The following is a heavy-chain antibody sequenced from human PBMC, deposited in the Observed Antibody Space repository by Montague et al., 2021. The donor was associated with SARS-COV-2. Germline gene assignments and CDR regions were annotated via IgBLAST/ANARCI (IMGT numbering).Heavy chain of an antibody. J-gene: IGHJ4*02. CDR1: GDSVSSTSAS. D-gene: IGHD2-15*01. CDR3: ARAERGSCGDGNCYQYFFNY. Sequence: CAISGDSVSSTSASWNWIRQSPSRGLEWLGRTYHRSWWRSQYPGSLESRITISGDTSKNQFSLQLNSVTPEDTAVYYCARAERGSCGDGNCYQYFFNYWGQGTLVTVSS. V-gene: IGHV6-1*01. CDR2: TYHRSWWRS.